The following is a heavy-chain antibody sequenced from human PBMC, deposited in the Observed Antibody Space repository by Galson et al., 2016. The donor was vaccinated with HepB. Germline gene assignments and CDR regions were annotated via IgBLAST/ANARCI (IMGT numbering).Heavy chain of an antibody. CDR2: VSSSGVNT. CDR3: AKATLETCSGSFCYYFDY. CDR1: GFTFSSNG. D-gene: IGHD2-15*01. Sequence: SLRLSCAASGFTFSSNGLHWVRQAPGKGLEYVSSVSSSGVNTYYADSVKGRFTISRDNSKNTLYLQMSSLRAEDTAVYYCAKATLETCSGSFCYYFDYWGRGSLVTVSS. V-gene: IGHV3-64*04. J-gene: IGHJ4*02.